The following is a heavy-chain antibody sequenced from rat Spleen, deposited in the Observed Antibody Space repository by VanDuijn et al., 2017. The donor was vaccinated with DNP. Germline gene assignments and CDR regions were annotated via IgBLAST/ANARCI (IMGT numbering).Heavy chain of an antibody. CDR1: GLVLTSNS. CDR2: IWSHGGT. CDR3: ARIYTTDYYWYFDF. V-gene: IGHV2-47*01. Sequence: QVQLKESGPGLVQPSQTLSLTCTVSGLVLTSNSVTWIRQPPGKGLEWMGIIWSHGGTNYNSAINSRLSISRDTSKSQVFLEMTSLQTEDTAMYFCARIYTTDYYWYFDFWGPGTMVTVSS. D-gene: IGHD1-6*01. J-gene: IGHJ1*01.